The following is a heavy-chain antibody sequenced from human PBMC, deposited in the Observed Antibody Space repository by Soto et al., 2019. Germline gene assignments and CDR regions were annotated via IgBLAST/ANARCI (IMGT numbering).Heavy chain of an antibody. J-gene: IGHJ4*02. D-gene: IGHD2-15*01. CDR3: AKESYCSGGSCYGSPPVW. V-gene: IGHV3-30*18. Sequence: QVQLVESGGGVVQPGRSLRLSCAASGFTFSSYGMHWVRQAPGKGLEWVAVISYDGSNKYYADSVKGRFTISRDNSKNTQYLQMHSLRAEDTAVYYCAKESYCSGGSCYGSPPVWWGQGTLVTVSS. CDR2: ISYDGSNK. CDR1: GFTFSSYG.